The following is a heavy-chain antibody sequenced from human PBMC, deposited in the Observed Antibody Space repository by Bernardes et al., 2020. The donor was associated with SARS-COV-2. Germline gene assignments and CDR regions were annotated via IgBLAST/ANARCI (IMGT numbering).Heavy chain of an antibody. CDR1: GGSISSSSYY. Sequence: SETLSLTCTVSGGSISSSSYYWGWIRQPPGKGLEWIGSIYYSGSTYYNPSLKSRVTISVDTSKNQFSLKLSSVTAADTAVYYCARQRGGSGFGGWFDPWGQGTLVTVSS. V-gene: IGHV4-39*01. J-gene: IGHJ5*02. CDR2: IYYSGST. D-gene: IGHD3-10*01. CDR3: ARQRGGSGFGGWFDP.